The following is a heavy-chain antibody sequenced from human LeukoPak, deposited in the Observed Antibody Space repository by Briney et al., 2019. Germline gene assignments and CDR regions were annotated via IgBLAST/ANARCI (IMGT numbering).Heavy chain of an antibody. J-gene: IGHJ4*02. CDR2: SSGYNGNT. CDR1: GYTFPNYG. V-gene: IGHV1-18*01. Sequence: GASVTVSCTASGYTFPNYGTNWMRQAPGQGLEWMGWSSGYNGNTNYAQKLQGRVTITTDTSTSTAYMELRSLRSDDTAVYYCAREYSNRGCDYWGQGTLVTVSS. CDR3: AREYSNRGCDY. D-gene: IGHD6-13*01.